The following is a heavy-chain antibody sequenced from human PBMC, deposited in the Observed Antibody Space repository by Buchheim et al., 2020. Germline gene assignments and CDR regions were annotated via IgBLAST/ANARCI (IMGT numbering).Heavy chain of an antibody. CDR1: GFTFSSYG. Sequence: QVQLVESGGGVVQPGRSLRLSCAASGFTFSSYGMHWVRQAPGKGLEWVAVISYDGSNKYYADSVKGRFTISRDNSKNTLYLQMNSLRAEDTAVYYCALGEITMVQGVIDVARNYYGMDVWGQGTT. D-gene: IGHD3-10*01. CDR2: ISYDGSNK. V-gene: IGHV3-30*03. J-gene: IGHJ6*02. CDR3: ALGEITMVQGVIDVARNYYGMDV.